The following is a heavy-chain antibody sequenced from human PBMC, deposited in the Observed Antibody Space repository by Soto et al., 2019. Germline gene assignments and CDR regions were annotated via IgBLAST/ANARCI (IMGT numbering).Heavy chain of an antibody. CDR3: ASLWFGEFEDEDFDN. D-gene: IGHD3-10*01. Sequence: EVQLVESGGGLVQPGGSLRLSCAASGFTFSRYWMRWVRQAPGKGLEWVAHIKQDGREKYHLDSVKGRFTISRDNAKNSLYLQMNSLRAEDTAVDYCASLWFGEFEDEDFDNWGQGTLVSVSS. CDR2: IKQDGREK. V-gene: IGHV3-7*01. J-gene: IGHJ4*02. CDR1: GFTFSRYW.